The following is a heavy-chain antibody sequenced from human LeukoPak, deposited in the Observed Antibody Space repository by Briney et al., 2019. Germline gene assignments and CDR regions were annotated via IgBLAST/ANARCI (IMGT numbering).Heavy chain of an antibody. V-gene: IGHV3-21*01. D-gene: IGHD3-10*01. J-gene: IGHJ6*02. CDR3: ARVGAITMVRGVIVTPNYGMDV. CDR2: ISSSSSYM. CDR1: GFTFSSYS. Sequence: PGGSLRLSCAASGFTFSSYSMNWVRQAPGKGLEWVSFISSSSSYMYYADSVKGRFTISRDNAKNSLYLQMNSLRAEDTAVYYCARVGAITMVRGVIVTPNYGMDVWGQGTTVTVSS.